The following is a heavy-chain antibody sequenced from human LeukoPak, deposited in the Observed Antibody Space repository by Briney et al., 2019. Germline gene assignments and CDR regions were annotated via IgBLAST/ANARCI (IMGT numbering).Heavy chain of an antibody. D-gene: IGHD6-19*01. CDR3: ARGVGSGWYNWFDP. Sequence: ASVKVSCKASGYTFTSYYMHWVRQAPGQGLEWMGWINPNSGGTNYAQKFQGRVTMTRDTSISTAYMELSRLRSDDTAVYYCARGVGSGWYNWFDPWGQGTLVTVSS. J-gene: IGHJ5*02. CDR2: INPNSGGT. CDR1: GYTFTSYY. V-gene: IGHV1-2*02.